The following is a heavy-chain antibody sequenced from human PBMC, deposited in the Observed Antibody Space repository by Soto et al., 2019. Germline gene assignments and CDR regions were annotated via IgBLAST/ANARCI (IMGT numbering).Heavy chain of an antibody. CDR1: GYTFTIYG. CDR2: ISAYNGNT. CDR3: ARDACQQLAPYYYYYGMDV. Sequence: GASVKVSCKASGYTFTIYGISWVRQAPGQGLEWMGWISAYNGNTNYAQKLQGRVTMTTDTSTSTAYMELRSLRSDDTAVYYCARDACQQLAPYYYYYGMDVWGQGTTVTVSS. V-gene: IGHV1-18*01. D-gene: IGHD6-13*01. J-gene: IGHJ6*02.